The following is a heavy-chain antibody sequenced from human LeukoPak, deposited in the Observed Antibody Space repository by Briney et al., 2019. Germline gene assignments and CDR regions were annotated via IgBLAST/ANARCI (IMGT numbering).Heavy chain of an antibody. CDR1: GYSFTSYW. CDR3: ARPAYCSSTSCYTFDY. CDR2: IYPGDSDT. J-gene: IGHJ4*02. Sequence: GEPLQISRKGYGYSFTSYWIGWVRQMPGKGLEWMGIIYPGDSDTRYSPSFQGQVTISADKSISTAYLQWSSLKASDTAMYYCARPAYCSSTSCYTFDYWGQGTLVTVSS. D-gene: IGHD2-2*02. V-gene: IGHV5-51*01.